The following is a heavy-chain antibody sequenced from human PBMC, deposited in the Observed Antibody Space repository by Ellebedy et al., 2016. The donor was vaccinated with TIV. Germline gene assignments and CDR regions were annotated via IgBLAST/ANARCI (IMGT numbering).Heavy chain of an antibody. D-gene: IGHD4-17*01. CDR2: ISYDGSKK. CDR3: ARDVDGDNHGDLDH. CDR1: GFTFRNFP. V-gene: IGHV3-30-3*01. Sequence: GESLKISCAASGFTFRNFPMHWVRQAPGKGLEWVALISYDGSKKYYRDSVKGRFTISRDNSKNTLLLDMNGLRGEDSAIYYCARDVDGDNHGDLDHWGQGTLVTVSS. J-gene: IGHJ1*01.